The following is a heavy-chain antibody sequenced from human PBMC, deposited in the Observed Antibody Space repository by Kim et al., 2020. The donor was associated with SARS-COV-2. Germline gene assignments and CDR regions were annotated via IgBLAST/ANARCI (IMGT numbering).Heavy chain of an antibody. D-gene: IGHD3-22*01. J-gene: IGHJ4*02. V-gene: IGHV1-58*01. Sequence: YAKKFQERVTITRDMSTSTAYMELSSLRSEDTAVYYCAAGNYYDSRTIDYWGQGTLVTVSS. CDR3: AAGNYYDSRTIDY.